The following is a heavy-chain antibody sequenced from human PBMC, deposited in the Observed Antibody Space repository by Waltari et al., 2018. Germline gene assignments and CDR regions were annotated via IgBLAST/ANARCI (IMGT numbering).Heavy chain of an antibody. CDR3: ARGDTSNWFASYFDF. D-gene: IGHD3-10*01. J-gene: IGHJ4*02. CDR1: AASLSSYY. CDR2: IYFSGST. V-gene: IGHV4-59*01. Sequence: QVRLQESGPGLVKPSETLSLTCTVSAASLSSYYWSWIRQPPGKGLEWIAYIYFSGSTSYNPSLKSRVAISGDTSKKQFSLRLSSVTAADTAVYYCARGDTSNWFASYFDFWGQRILVSVSS.